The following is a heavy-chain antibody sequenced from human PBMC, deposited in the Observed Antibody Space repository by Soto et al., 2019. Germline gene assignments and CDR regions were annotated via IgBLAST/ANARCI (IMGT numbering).Heavy chain of an antibody. Sequence: GGSLRLSCAASGCTFSSYSMNWVRQAPGKGLEWVSYISSSSSTIYYADSVKGRFTISRDNAKNSLYLQMNSLRAEDTAVYYCAREILTYWSGGSCYGMDVWGQGTTVTVSS. CDR3: AREILTYWSGGSCYGMDV. CDR2: ISSSSSTI. V-gene: IGHV3-48*01. D-gene: IGHD2-15*01. J-gene: IGHJ6*02. CDR1: GCTFSSYS.